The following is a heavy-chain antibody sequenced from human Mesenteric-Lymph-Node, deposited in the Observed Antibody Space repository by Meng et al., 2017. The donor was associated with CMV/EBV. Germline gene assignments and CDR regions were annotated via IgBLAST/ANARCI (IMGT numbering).Heavy chain of an antibody. V-gene: IGHV4-34*01. Sequence: SQTRSLTGAVYGGSFSDYFWSWIRQPPGKGLEWIGEINHSGRNNYNPSLKSRVTISVDKAKNQFSLKLSSVTAADTTVYYCARGRSLWFGPSNWFDPWGLGILVTVSS. CDR3: ARGRSLWFGPSNWFDP. D-gene: IGHD3-10*01. J-gene: IGHJ5*02. CDR2: INHSGRN. CDR1: GGSFSDYF.